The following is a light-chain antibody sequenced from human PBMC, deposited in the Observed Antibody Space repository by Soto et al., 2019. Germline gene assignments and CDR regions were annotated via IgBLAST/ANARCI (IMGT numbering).Light chain of an antibody. CDR1: QTIGTY. Sequence: DIQMTQSPSSLSASVGDRVTITCRASQTIGTYLNWYQQSPGKAPKLLIYAASTLQIGVPSRFSGSGSGTDFTLTISSLQPEDFATYYCQQSTRSPYTFGQGTKLEIK. J-gene: IGKJ2*01. CDR3: QQSTRSPYT. V-gene: IGKV1-39*01. CDR2: AAS.